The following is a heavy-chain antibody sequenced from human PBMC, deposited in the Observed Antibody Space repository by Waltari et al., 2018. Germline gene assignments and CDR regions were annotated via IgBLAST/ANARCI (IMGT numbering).Heavy chain of an antibody. V-gene: IGHV1-8*01. CDR3: ARGFRGHDAFDI. D-gene: IGHD3-10*01. CDR2: RNPNSGYT. CDR1: GYTFTSYD. J-gene: IGHJ3*02. Sequence: QVQLVQSGAEVKRPGASVKVSCKASGYTFTSYDINWVRQATGQGLEWLGWRNPNSGYTAYAQNFQGRVTITRDTSIRTAYMELSSLTSEDTAVYYCARGFRGHDAFDIWGQGTMVTVSS.